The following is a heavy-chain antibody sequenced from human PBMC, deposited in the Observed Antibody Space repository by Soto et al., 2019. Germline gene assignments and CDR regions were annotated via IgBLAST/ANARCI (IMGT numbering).Heavy chain of an antibody. V-gene: IGHV1-69*01. CDR3: ARRFLRGMDV. D-gene: IGHD3-10*01. CDR1: TFSSYA. J-gene: IGHJ6*02. CDR2: IIPIFGTA. Sequence: TFSSYAISWVRQAPGQGLEWMGGIIPIFGTANYAQKFQGRVTITADESTSTAYMELSSLGSEDTAVYYCARRFLRGMDVWGQGTTVTVSS.